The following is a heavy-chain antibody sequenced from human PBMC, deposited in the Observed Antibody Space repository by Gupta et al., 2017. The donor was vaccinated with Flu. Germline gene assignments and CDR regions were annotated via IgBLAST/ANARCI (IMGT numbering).Heavy chain of an antibody. Sequence: EVQLLESGGGLVQPGGSLRLSCAASGFAFSNYAMNWVRQAPGKGLEWVSSIGGSGYTTYYADSVKGRFTISRDNSKNTVYLQMNSLRAEDTAVYYCAKEVKAAVNVYYFDFWGQGTLVTVSS. CDR3: AKEVKAAVNVYYFDF. CDR1: GFAFSNYA. D-gene: IGHD6-13*01. J-gene: IGHJ4*02. V-gene: IGHV3-23*01. CDR2: IGGSGYTT.